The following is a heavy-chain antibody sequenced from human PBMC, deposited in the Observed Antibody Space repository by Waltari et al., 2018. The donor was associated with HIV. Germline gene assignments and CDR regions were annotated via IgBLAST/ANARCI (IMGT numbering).Heavy chain of an antibody. CDR3: ARVLGDSGRSGYYPYYFDS. CDR1: GGPLSGFY. J-gene: IGHJ4*02. D-gene: IGHD3-22*01. Sequence: QVQLQESGPGLLQPSATLSLTCTVSGGPLSGFYWTWVRQPPGKGLEWIGYIFYSGSTSYNPSLKNRITVSLDTSKNQFSLKLTSVTAADTAVYYCARVLGDSGRSGYYPYYFDSWGQGALVTVSS. CDR2: IFYSGST. V-gene: IGHV4-59*01.